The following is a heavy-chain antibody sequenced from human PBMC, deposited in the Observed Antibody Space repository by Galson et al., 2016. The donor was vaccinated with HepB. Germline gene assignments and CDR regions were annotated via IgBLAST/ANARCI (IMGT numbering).Heavy chain of an antibody. D-gene: IGHD1-26*01. Sequence: SLRLSCAASDFTFSSYTINWVRQAPGKGLEWVSSIRGDASEIHYADSVKGRFAISRDNAKNSLFLEMTSLRAEDTAVYYCVRDRGLKAIVGEIRWGPTETPTYYAMDVWGQGTTVIVSS. CDR1: DFTFSSYT. V-gene: IGHV3-21*01. CDR3: VRDRGLKAIVGEIRWGPTETPTYYAMDV. CDR2: IRGDASEI. J-gene: IGHJ6*02.